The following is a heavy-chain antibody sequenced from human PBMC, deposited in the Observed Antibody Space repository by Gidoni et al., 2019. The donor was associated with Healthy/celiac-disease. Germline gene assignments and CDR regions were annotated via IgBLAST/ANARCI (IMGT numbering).Heavy chain of an antibody. Sequence: QVQLQESGPGLVKPSGTLSLTCAVSGGSLSSSNWWSWVRQPPGKGLEGIGEISHSGSTNYNPSLKSRVTISVDKSKNQFSLKLSSVNAADTAVYYCANLISYGYRWYFDLWGRGTLVTVSS. CDR3: ANLISYGYRWYFDL. V-gene: IGHV4-4*02. D-gene: IGHD5-18*01. J-gene: IGHJ2*01. CDR1: GGSLSSSNW. CDR2: ISHSGST.